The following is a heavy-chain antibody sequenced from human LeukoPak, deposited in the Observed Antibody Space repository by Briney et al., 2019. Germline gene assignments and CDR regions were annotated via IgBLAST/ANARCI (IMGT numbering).Heavy chain of an antibody. CDR2: ITGSGSNI. CDR1: GFTFSSYE. Sequence: PGGSLRLSCAASGFTFSSYEMNWGRQAPGKGLEWVSYITGSGSNINYADSVKGRFTISRDNTKNSLYLQMNSLRAEDTAVYYCARDSRGWYRSLDPWGQGTLVTVSS. D-gene: IGHD3-22*01. CDR3: ARDSRGWYRSLDP. V-gene: IGHV3-48*03. J-gene: IGHJ5*02.